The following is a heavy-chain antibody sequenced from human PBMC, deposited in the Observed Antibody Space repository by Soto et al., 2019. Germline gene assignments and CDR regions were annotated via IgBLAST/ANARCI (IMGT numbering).Heavy chain of an antibody. V-gene: IGHV3-74*03. CDR1: GFTLSNFW. D-gene: IGHD1-1*01. CDR3: TKLRTITTGASDC. CDR2: INGDGTSS. J-gene: IGHJ4*02. Sequence: EVQLVESGGGLAQPGGSLRLSCAASGFTLSNFWMHWVRHVPGKGLVWVSRINGDGTSSAYADSVKGRFTISRDNSKNTLYLEMNSLRAEDTAVYYCTKLRTITTGASDCWGQGTLVTVSS.